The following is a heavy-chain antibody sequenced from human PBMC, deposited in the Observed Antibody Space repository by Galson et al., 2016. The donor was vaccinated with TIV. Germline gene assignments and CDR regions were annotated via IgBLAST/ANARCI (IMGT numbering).Heavy chain of an antibody. D-gene: IGHD4-17*01. V-gene: IGHV1-2*02. Sequence: SVKVSCKASGYTFTGYYMHWVRQAPGQGLEWMGWINPNSGDTNYAQNFQDRVTMTRDTSIRTAYMELSSLKSDDTAVYYCARDLDSTVTAPFDYWGQGTLVTISS. J-gene: IGHJ4*02. CDR1: GYTFTGYY. CDR3: ARDLDSTVTAPFDY. CDR2: INPNSGDT.